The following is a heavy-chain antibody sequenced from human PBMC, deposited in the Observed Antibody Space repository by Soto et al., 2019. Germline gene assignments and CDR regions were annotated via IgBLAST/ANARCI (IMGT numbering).Heavy chain of an antibody. V-gene: IGHV1-2*02. CDR1: RNSFIDYY. CDR2: IKSNSGGT. D-gene: IGHD1-1*01. CDR3: AREDYNWNDYYYYGMDV. Sequence: QVELVQSGAEVRKPGASVKVSCKASRNSFIDYYIHWVRQAPGQGLEWRGWIKSNSGGTKYAQRFQGRVTMTRDTSISTISVELSRLKSDDTAVYYCAREDYNWNDYYYYGMDVWGQGTTVIVSS. J-gene: IGHJ6*02.